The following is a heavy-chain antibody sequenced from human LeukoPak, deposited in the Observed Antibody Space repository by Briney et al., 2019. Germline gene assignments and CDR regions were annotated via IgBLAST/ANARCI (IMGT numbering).Heavy chain of an antibody. Sequence: GGSLRLSCAASGFTFDDYAMHWVRQAPGKGLEWVSGINWNGGSTGYADSVKGRFTISRDNAKNSLYLQMNSLRAEDTALYYCAREDDFWSGYYFDYWGQGTLVTVSS. V-gene: IGHV3-20*04. CDR3: AREDDFWSGYYFDY. CDR2: INWNGGST. J-gene: IGHJ4*02. CDR1: GFTFDDYA. D-gene: IGHD3-3*01.